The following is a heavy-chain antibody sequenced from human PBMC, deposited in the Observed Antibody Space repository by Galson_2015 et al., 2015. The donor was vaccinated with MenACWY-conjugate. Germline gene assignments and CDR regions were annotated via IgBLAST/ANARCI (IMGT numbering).Heavy chain of an antibody. Sequence: SLRLSCAASGFSFSTYTMNWVRQAPGKGLEWVSFISSGSNSIYHADSVKGRFTISRDNAKNSLYLQMDSLRDEDTAVYYCARAGGIDYWGQGTLVTVSS. CDR1: GFSFSTYT. V-gene: IGHV3-48*02. CDR3: ARAGGIDY. D-gene: IGHD3-16*01. J-gene: IGHJ4*02. CDR2: ISSGSNSI.